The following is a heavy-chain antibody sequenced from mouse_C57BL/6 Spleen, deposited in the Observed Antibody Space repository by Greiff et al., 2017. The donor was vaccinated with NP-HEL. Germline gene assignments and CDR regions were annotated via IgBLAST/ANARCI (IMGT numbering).Heavy chain of an antibody. CDR3: ASSGTVNYAMDY. D-gene: IGHD1-1*01. CDR1: GYTFTSYG. CDR2: IYPRSGNT. V-gene: IGHV1-81*01. Sequence: QVQLQQSGAELARPGASVKLSCKASGYTFTSYGISWVKQRTGQGLEWIGEIYPRSGNTYYNEKFKGKATLTADKSSSTAYMELRSLTSEDSAVYFCASSGTVNYAMDYWGQGTSVTVSS. J-gene: IGHJ4*01.